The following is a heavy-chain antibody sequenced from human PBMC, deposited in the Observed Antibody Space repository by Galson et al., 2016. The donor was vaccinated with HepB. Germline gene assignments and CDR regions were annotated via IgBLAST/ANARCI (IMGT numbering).Heavy chain of an antibody. J-gene: IGHJ6*02. CDR2: ISSSSYI. V-gene: IGHV3-21*01. Sequence: SLRLSCAASGFTFSSYSMNWVRQAPGKGLEWVSSISSSSYIYYADSVKGRFTISRDNSKDTLYLQMNSLRAGDTAVYYCARDDYFGSGSYHYSGMDVWGQGTTVTVSS. D-gene: IGHD3-10*01. CDR1: GFTFSSYS. CDR3: ARDDYFGSGSYHYSGMDV.